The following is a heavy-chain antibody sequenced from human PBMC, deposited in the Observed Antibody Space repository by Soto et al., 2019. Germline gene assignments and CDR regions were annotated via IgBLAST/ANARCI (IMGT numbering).Heavy chain of an antibody. V-gene: IGHV1-69*13. CDR3: ARDRSMSSSSSYRATGWFDT. D-gene: IGHD6-6*01. CDR2: IIPIFGTA. Sequence: SVKVSCKASGGTFSSYAISWVRQAPGQGLEWMGGIIPIFGTANYAQKFQGRVTITADESTSRAYMERSRLRSEDTAVYYCARDRSMSSSSSYRATGWFDTWGQGTLATVSS. J-gene: IGHJ5*02. CDR1: GGTFSSYA.